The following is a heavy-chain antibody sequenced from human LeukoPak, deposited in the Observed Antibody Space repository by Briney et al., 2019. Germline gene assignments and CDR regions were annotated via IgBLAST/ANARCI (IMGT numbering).Heavy chain of an antibody. CDR3: VREGSTVAYYYYYYMDV. CDR1: GYTFTSYG. CDR2: ISAYNGNT. V-gene: IGHV1-18*01. Sequence: ASVKVSCKASGYTFTSYGISWVRQAPGQGLEWMGWISAYNGNTNYAQKLQGRVTMTTDTSTSTAYMELRSLRSDDTAVYYCVREGSTVAYYYYYYMDVWGKGTTVTVSS. J-gene: IGHJ6*03. D-gene: IGHD4-11*01.